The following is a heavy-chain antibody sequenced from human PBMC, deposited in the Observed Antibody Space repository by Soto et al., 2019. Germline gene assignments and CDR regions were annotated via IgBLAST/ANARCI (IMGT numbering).Heavy chain of an antibody. V-gene: IGHV2-70*01. CDR3: ARVPGYYDSSGFIGFDS. D-gene: IGHD3-22*01. J-gene: IGHJ4*02. Sequence: SGPTLVNPTQTLTLTCTFSGFSLTTGGMCVAWIRQPPGKALEWLALIDWDDDKNYSTSLKTRLTISKDTSKNQVVLTMANMDPVDTATYYCARVPGYYDSSGFIGFDSWGQGTLVTVSS. CDR1: GFSLTTGGMC. CDR2: IDWDDDK.